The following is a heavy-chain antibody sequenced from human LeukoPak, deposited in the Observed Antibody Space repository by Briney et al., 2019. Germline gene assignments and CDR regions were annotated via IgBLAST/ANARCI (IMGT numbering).Heavy chain of an antibody. CDR3: ARGLRGYSNYVFDY. CDR2: IKQDGSEK. V-gene: IGHV3-7*01. J-gene: IGHJ4*02. D-gene: IGHD4-4*01. Sequence: PGGSLRLSCAASGFTFSSYWMSWVRQAPGKGLEWVANIKQDGSEKYYVDSVKGRFTISRDNAKNSLYLQMNSLRAEDTAVYYCARGLRGYSNYVFDYWGQGTLVTVSS. CDR1: GFTFSSYW.